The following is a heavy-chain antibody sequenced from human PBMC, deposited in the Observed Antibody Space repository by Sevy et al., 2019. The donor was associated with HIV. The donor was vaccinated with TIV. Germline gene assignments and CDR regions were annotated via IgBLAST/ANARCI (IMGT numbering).Heavy chain of an antibody. CDR3: AGGEGRHYGSGVLGYYYYGMDV. CDR2: IYYSGST. CDR1: GGSISSYY. J-gene: IGHJ6*02. V-gene: IGHV4-59*01. Sequence: SETLSLTCTVSGGSISSYYWSWIRQPPGKGLEWIGYIYYSGSTNYNPSLKSRVTISVDTSKNQFSLKLSSVTAADTAVYYCAGGEGRHYGSGVLGYYYYGMDVWGQGTTVTVSS. D-gene: IGHD3-10*01.